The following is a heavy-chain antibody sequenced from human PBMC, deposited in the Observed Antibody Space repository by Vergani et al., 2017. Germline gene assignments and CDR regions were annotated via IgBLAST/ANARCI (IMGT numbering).Heavy chain of an antibody. V-gene: IGHV1-69*01. J-gene: IGHJ2*01. CDR2: IIPIFGTA. CDR3: ARGPRYSSSSLWGNWYFDL. D-gene: IGHD6-6*01. Sequence: QVQLVQSGAEVKKPGSSVKVSCTASGGTFSSYAISWVRQAPGQGLEWMGGIIPIFGTAYYAQKFKGRVTITADESTSTAYMELSSLRSEDTAVYYCARGPRYSSSSLWGNWYFDLWGRGTLVTVSS. CDR1: GGTFSSYA.